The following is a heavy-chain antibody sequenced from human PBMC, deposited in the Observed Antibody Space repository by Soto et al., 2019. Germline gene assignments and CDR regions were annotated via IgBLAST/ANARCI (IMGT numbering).Heavy chain of an antibody. D-gene: IGHD5-12*01. J-gene: IGHJ4*02. CDR2: IDWDANK. V-gene: IGHV2-70*01. CDR3: TRALRRDGYNADY. CDR1: GFSLSTREMG. Sequence: SGPTLVNPTQTLTLTCTCSGFSLSTREMGVSWIRQPPGKALEWLALIDWDANKYYSTSLKTRLSISKDTSKNQVVLTMTNTDPVDTATYYCTRALRRDGYNADYWGPGTLVTVSS.